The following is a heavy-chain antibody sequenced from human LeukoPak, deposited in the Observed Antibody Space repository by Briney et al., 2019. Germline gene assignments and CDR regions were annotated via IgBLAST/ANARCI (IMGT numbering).Heavy chain of an antibody. V-gene: IGHV4-4*07. Sequence: SQTLSLTCTVAGASISMYYRSWVRQPAGKRLEWIGRIYTSGSTNYNPSLKSRVTMSVDTSKNQSSLKLSSVTAADTAVYSCARSGYCSGGSCYYYYYGMDVWGQGTTVTVSS. CDR3: ARSGYCSGGSCYYYYYGMDV. J-gene: IGHJ6*02. CDR1: GASISMYY. CDR2: IYTSGST. D-gene: IGHD2-15*01.